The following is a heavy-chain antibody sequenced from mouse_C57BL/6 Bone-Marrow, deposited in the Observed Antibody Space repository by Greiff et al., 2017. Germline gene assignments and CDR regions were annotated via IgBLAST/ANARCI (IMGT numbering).Heavy chain of an antibody. CDR1: GYTFTSYW. J-gene: IGHJ2*01. Sequence: QVQLQQPGAELVMPGASVKLSCKASGYTFTSYWMHWVKQRPGQGLEWIGEIDPSDSYTNYNQKFKGKSTLTVDKSSSTAYMQLSSLTSEDSAVYYCARENDGYYPYYWGQGTTLTVSS. CDR3: ARENDGYYPYY. V-gene: IGHV1-69*01. CDR2: IDPSDSYT. D-gene: IGHD2-3*01.